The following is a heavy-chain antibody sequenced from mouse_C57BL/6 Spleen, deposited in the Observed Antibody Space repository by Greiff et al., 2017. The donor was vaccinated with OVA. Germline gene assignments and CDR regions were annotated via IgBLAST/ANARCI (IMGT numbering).Heavy chain of an antibody. D-gene: IGHD3-2*02. CDR2: IDPETGGT. Sequence: VKLQESGAELVRPGASVTLSCKASGYTFTDYEMHWVKQTPVHGLEWIGAIDPETGGTAYNQKFKGKAILTADKSSSTAYMELRSLTSEDSAVYYCTRLGGSGPYWGQGTTLTVSS. J-gene: IGHJ2*01. CDR1: GYTFTDYE. V-gene: IGHV1-15*01. CDR3: TRLGGSGPY.